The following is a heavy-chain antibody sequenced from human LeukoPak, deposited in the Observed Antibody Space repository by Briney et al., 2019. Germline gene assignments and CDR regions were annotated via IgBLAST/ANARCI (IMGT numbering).Heavy chain of an antibody. CDR3: ASSRAYYFDY. J-gene: IGHJ4*02. Sequence: GGSLRLSCAASGFTFSDYYMSWIRQAPGKGLEWVSYISTSGSTIYYADSVKGRFTISRDNSKNTLYLQMNSLRAEDTAVYYCASSRAYYFDYWGQGTLVTVSS. D-gene: IGHD6-6*01. CDR2: ISTSGSTI. V-gene: IGHV3-11*04. CDR1: GFTFSDYY.